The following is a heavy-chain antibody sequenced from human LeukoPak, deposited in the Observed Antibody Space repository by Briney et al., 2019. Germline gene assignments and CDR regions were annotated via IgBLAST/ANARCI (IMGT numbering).Heavy chain of an antibody. CDR3: ARDVGGAMFDY. CDR1: EFSVGSNY. Sequence: GGSLRLSCAASEFSVGSNYMTWVRQAPGKGLEWVSTISGNNINTHYAKSVEGRFTISRDNSKNSLYMQMNSLRAEDTAIYYCARDVGGAMFDYWGQGTLVTVSS. V-gene: IGHV3-23*01. D-gene: IGHD1-26*01. J-gene: IGHJ4*02. CDR2: ISGNNINT.